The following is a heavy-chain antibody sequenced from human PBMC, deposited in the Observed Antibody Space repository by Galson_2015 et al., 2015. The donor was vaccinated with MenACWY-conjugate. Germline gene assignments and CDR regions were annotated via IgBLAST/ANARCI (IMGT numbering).Heavy chain of an antibody. J-gene: IGHJ6*02. V-gene: IGHV2-5*02. CDR1: GFSLRTGTLG. D-gene: IGHD2-21*02. CDR2: VYWDDDK. Sequence: PALVNPPQALTLPCTFSGFSLRTGTLGVGWIRQPPGKALEWHALVYWDDDKRYSPSLKSRLTITKDTSKNQVVLTLTNMGPADTGTYYCAHSRCGVDFYSYNFDYSMDVWGRGTAVTVSS. CDR3: AHSRCGVDFYSYNFDYSMDV.